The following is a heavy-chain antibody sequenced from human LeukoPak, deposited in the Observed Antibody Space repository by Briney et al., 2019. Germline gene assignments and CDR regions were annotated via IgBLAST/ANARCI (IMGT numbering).Heavy chain of an antibody. CDR1: GFTFSSYW. CDR3: AREMSPSSSSWYPPGFDY. J-gene: IGHJ4*02. V-gene: IGHV3-7*05. Sequence: PGGSLRLSCAASGFTFSSYWMSWVRQAPGKGLEWVANIKQDGSEKYYVDPVKGRFTISRDNAKNSLYLQMNSLRAEDTAVYYCAREMSPSSSSWYPPGFDYWGQGTLVTVSS. CDR2: IKQDGSEK. D-gene: IGHD6-13*01.